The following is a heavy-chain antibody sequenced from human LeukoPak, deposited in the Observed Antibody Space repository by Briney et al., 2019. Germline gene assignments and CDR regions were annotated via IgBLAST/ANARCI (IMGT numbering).Heavy chain of an antibody. J-gene: IGHJ6*02. CDR1: GYTFTGYY. CDR2: INPNSGGT. D-gene: IGHD6-19*01. V-gene: IGHV1-2*02. CDR3: ARDEFMGPRWLALYYYYYGMDV. Sequence: ASVKVSCKASGYTFTGYYMHWVRQAPGQGLEWMGWINPNSGGTNYAQKFQGRVTMTRDTSISTAYMELSRLRSDDTAVYYCARDEFMGPRWLALYYYYYGMDVWGQGTTVTVSS.